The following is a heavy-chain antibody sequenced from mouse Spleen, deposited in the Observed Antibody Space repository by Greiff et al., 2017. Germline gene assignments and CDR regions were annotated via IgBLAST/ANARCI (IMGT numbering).Heavy chain of an antibody. CDR2: INPSSGYT. J-gene: IGHJ1*01. CDR3: ARTLPYWYFDV. V-gene: IGHV1-4*01. Sequence: QVQLQQSGAELARPGASVKMSCKASGYTFTSYTMHWVKQRPGQGLEWIGYINPSSGYTKYNQKFKDKATLTADKSSSTAYMQLSSLTSEDSAVYYCARTLPYWYFDVWGAGTTVTVSS. CDR1: GYTFTSYT.